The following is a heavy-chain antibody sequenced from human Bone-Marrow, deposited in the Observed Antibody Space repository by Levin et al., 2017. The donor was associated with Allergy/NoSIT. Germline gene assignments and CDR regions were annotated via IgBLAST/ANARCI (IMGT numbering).Heavy chain of an antibody. J-gene: IGHJ4*02. CDR1: GFTVSSNY. Sequence: PGGSLRLSCAASGFTVSSNYMSWVRQAPGKGLEWVSVIYSGGSTYYADSVKGRFTISRDTPKNTLYLQMNTLRGDDTAVYYCAASMRGRPSVDYWGQGTLVTVSS. CDR2: IYSGGST. D-gene: IGHD3-10*01. V-gene: IGHV3-66*01. CDR3: AASMRGRPSVDY.